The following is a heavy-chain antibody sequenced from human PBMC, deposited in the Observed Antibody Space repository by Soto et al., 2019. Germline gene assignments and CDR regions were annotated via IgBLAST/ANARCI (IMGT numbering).Heavy chain of an antibody. CDR2: IYFSGST. CDR3: ARSENSSWYIFDY. Sequence: SETLSLTCRVPGGSIISGSQYCRWSRHHPGKGLEWIGYIYFSGSTNSNPSLKSRVTISVDTSKNQLSLKLRSVTAADTAVYYCARSENSSWYIFDYWGPGTLVTVSS. CDR1: GGSIISGSQY. J-gene: IGHJ4*02. D-gene: IGHD6-13*01. V-gene: IGHV4-31*03.